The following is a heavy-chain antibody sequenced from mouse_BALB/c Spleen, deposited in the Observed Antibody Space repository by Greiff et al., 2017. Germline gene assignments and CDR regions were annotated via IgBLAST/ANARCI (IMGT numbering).Heavy chain of an antibody. CDR2: ISSGGSYT. J-gene: IGHJ4*01. V-gene: IGHV5-6-4*01. Sequence: EVMLVESGGGLVKPGGSLKLSCAASGFTFSSYTMSWVRQTPEKRLEWVATISSGGSYTYYPDSVKGRFTISRDNAKNTLYLQMSSLKSEDTAMYYCTRDRGNYYYFDYWGQGTSVTVSS. CDR3: TRDRGNYYYFDY. CDR1: GFTFSSYT. D-gene: IGHD2-1*01.